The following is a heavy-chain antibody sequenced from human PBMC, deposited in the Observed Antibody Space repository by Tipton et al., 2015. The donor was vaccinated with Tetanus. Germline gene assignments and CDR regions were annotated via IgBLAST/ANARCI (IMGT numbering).Heavy chain of an antibody. Sequence: CAASGFIFSSYGIHWVRQAPGKGLEGVAVSWYDGTDKYYADSVKGRFTISRDNSKNTLYLQMNSLRAEDTAVYYCAREADCSGGSCFSGDFDNWGQGTQVTVSS. D-gene: IGHD2-15*01. CDR2: SWYDGTDK. J-gene: IGHJ4*02. V-gene: IGHV3-33*01. CDR1: GFIFSSYG. CDR3: AREADCSGGSCFSGDFDN.